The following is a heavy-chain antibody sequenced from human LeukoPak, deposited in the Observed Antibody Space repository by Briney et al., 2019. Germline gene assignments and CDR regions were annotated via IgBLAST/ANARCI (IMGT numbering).Heavy chain of an antibody. Sequence: GGSLRLSCAASGFTFSSYSMNWVRQAPGKGLEWVSSISSSGSTIYYADSVKGRFTISRDNAKNSLYLQMNSLRAEDTAVYYCARDMLLYYFDYWGQGTLVTVSS. CDR1: GFTFSSYS. CDR3: ARDMLLYYFDY. J-gene: IGHJ4*02. CDR2: ISSSGSTI. D-gene: IGHD2-2*01. V-gene: IGHV3-48*04.